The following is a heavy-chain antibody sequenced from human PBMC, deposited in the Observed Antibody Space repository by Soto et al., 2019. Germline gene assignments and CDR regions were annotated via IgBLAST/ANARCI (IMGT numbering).Heavy chain of an antibody. Sequence: NPSETLSLTCTVSGGSISSYYWSWIRQPPGKGLEWIGYIYYSGSTNYNPSLKSRVTISVDTSKNQFSLKLSSVTAADTAVYYCARGYYDILTGYPHDAFDIWGQGTMVTVSS. J-gene: IGHJ3*02. D-gene: IGHD3-9*01. CDR3: ARGYYDILTGYPHDAFDI. CDR1: GGSISSYY. CDR2: IYYSGST. V-gene: IGHV4-59*01.